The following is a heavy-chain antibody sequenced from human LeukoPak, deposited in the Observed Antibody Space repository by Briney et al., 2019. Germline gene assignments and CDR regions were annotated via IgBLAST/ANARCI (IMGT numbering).Heavy chain of an antibody. CDR1: GYTFTSYG. CDR3: ARDRQCGY. Sequence: ASVKVSCKASGYTFTSYGISWVRQAPLQGLEWMWWSSAYNGNTNYAPKLQGRVTMNTDTSTSTAYMAVRSLRSDDAAVYYCARDRQCGYWGQGTLVTVSS. J-gene: IGHJ4*02. CDR2: SSAYNGNT. D-gene: IGHD2-21*01. V-gene: IGHV1-18*01.